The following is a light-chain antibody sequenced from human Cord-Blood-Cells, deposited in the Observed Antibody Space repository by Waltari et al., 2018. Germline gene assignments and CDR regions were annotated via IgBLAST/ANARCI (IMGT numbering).Light chain of an antibody. CDR2: GNS. Sequence: QSVLTQPPPVSGAPGQRVTISCTGSSSNIGAGYDVHWYQQLPGTAPKLLIYGNSNRPSGVPDRFSGSKSGTSASLAITGLQAEDEADYDCQSYDSSLSGVVFGGGTKLTVL. V-gene: IGLV1-40*01. J-gene: IGLJ2*01. CDR3: QSYDSSLSGVV. CDR1: SSNIGAGYD.